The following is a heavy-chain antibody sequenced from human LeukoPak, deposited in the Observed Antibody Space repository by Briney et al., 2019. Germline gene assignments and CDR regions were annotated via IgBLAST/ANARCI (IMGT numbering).Heavy chain of an antibody. CDR2: ISSSGSTI. CDR3: ARDTAMVRGVDPVPY. D-gene: IGHD3-10*01. CDR1: AFTFSSYG. V-gene: IGHV3-48*04. Sequence: GGSLRLSCAASAFTFSSYGMHWVRQAPGKGLEWVSYISSSGSTIYYADSVKGRFTISRDNAKNSLYLQMNSLRAEDTAVYYCARDTAMVRGVDPVPYWGQGTLVTVSS. J-gene: IGHJ4*02.